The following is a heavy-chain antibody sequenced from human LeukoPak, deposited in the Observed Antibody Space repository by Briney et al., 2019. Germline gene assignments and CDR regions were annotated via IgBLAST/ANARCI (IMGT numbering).Heavy chain of an antibody. CDR3: AKDWADYYDSSGYYHRY. D-gene: IGHD3-22*01. Sequence: GGSLRLSCAASGITFSRYAMSWVRPASGKGLEWVSAISGSGGSTYYADSVKGRFTISRDNSKNTLYLQMNSLRAEDTAVYYCAKDWADYYDSSGYYHRYWGQGTLVTVSS. CDR2: ISGSGGST. J-gene: IGHJ4*02. CDR1: GITFSRYA. V-gene: IGHV3-23*01.